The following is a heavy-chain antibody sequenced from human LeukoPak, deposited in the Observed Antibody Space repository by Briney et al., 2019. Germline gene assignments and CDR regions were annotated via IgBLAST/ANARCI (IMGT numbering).Heavy chain of an antibody. CDR3: AKALTDSSGFPTDL. J-gene: IGHJ2*01. Sequence: GGSLRLSCAASGFTFDDYAMHWVRQAPVKGLEWVSGISWNSGSIGYADSVKGRFTISRDNAKNSLYLQMNSLRAEDTALYYCAKALTDSSGFPTDLWGRGTLVTVSS. CDR1: GFTFDDYA. V-gene: IGHV3-9*01. D-gene: IGHD6-19*01. CDR2: ISWNSGSI.